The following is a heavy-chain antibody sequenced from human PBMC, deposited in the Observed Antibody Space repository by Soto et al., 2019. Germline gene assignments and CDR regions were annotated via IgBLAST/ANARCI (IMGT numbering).Heavy chain of an antibody. CDR1: GFTFSSYG. J-gene: IGHJ3*02. D-gene: IGHD7-27*01. CDR2: IWYDGSNK. CDR3: ARQLGISIGAFDI. Sequence: GGSLRLSCAASGFTFSSYGMHWVRQAPGKGLEWVAVIWYDGSNKYYADSVKGRFTISRDNSKNTLYLQMNSLRAEDTAVYYCARQLGISIGAFDIWGQGTMVTVSS. V-gene: IGHV3-33*08.